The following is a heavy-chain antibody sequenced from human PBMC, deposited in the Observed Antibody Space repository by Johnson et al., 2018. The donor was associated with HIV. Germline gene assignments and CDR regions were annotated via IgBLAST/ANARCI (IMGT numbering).Heavy chain of an antibody. J-gene: IGHJ3*02. CDR2: ISDDGRNK. CDR1: GFTFGDYA. V-gene: IGHV3-30*04. CDR3: AKGDPSGYDSSGSLEAFDI. D-gene: IGHD3-22*01. Sequence: QVQLVESGGDLVQPGRSLRLSCTASGFTFGDYAMHWVRQAPGKGLEWVSIISDDGRNKYYADSVKGRFTISRDNSNNTLYLQMNSLRAADTAVYYCAKGDPSGYDSSGSLEAFDIWGQGTMVTVSS.